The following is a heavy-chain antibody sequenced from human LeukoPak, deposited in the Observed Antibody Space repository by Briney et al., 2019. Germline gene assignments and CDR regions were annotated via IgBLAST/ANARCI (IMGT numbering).Heavy chain of an antibody. Sequence: PGGSLRLSCAASGFTFSTYSMNWVRQAPGKGLEWLSSISGSSSAIYYANSVQGRFTISRDNAKNSLYLQMNTLRAEDAAVYYCARDSVVPAAQSYYYYYYMDVWGKGTTVTVSS. D-gene: IGHD2-2*01. CDR1: GFTFSTYS. CDR2: ISGSSSAI. V-gene: IGHV3-21*01. CDR3: ARDSVVPAAQSYYYYYYMDV. J-gene: IGHJ6*03.